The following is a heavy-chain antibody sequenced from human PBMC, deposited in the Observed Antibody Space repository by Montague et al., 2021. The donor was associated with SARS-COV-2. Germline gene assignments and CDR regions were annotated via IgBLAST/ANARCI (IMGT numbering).Heavy chain of an antibody. Sequence: SETLSLTCAVYGGSFSVYYWSWIRQPPGKGLEWIGEINHSGNTNYNPSLKSRFTISVDTSKNQFSLKLSSVTAADTAVYYCARVRAVPAAMRIFSLGRSYYGMDVWGQGTTVTVSS. D-gene: IGHD2-2*01. CDR2: INHSGNT. V-gene: IGHV4-34*01. CDR1: GGSFSVYY. J-gene: IGHJ6*02. CDR3: ARVRAVPAAMRIFSLGRSYYGMDV.